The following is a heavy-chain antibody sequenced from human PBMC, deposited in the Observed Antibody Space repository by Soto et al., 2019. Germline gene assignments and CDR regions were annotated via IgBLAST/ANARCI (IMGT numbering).Heavy chain of an antibody. CDR3: ARGKMEYYYGSWSYYDYYYYMDV. CDR1: GYTFTSYA. D-gene: IGHD3-10*01. J-gene: IGHJ6*03. Sequence: ASVKVSCKASGYTFTSYAMHWVRQAPGQRLEWMGWINAGNGNTKYSQKFQGRVTITRDTSASTAYMELSSLRSEDTAVYYCARGKMEYYYGSWSYYDYYYYMDVRGKGTTVTVSS. CDR2: INAGNGNT. V-gene: IGHV1-3*01.